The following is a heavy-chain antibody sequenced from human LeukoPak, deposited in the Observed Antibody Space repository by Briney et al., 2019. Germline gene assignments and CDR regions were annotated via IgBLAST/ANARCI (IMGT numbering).Heavy chain of an antibody. J-gene: IGHJ4*02. CDR2: INPSGGST. V-gene: IGHV1-46*01. CDR1: GHTFTSYY. D-gene: IGHD6-19*01. Sequence: ASVKVSNKASGHTFTSYYMHWVRQAPGQGLEWRGIINPSGGSTSYAQKFQGRVTMTRDTSTSTVYMELSSLRSEDTAVYYCARAGSGPVPFDYWGQGTLVTVSS. CDR3: ARAGSGPVPFDY.